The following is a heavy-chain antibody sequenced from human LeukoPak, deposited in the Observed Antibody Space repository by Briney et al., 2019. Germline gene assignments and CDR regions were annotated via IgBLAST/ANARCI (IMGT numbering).Heavy chain of an antibody. J-gene: IGHJ6*03. Sequence: GGSLRLSCAASGFTFSSYSMNWVRQAPGKGLEWVGFIRSKAYGGTTEYAASVKGRFTISRDDSKSIAYLQMNSLKTEDTAVYYCTRVGEDIVVVPAATYYYYYMDVWGKGTTVTISS. D-gene: IGHD2-2*01. V-gene: IGHV3-49*04. CDR3: TRVGEDIVVVPAATYYYYYMDV. CDR1: GFTFSSYS. CDR2: IRSKAYGGTT.